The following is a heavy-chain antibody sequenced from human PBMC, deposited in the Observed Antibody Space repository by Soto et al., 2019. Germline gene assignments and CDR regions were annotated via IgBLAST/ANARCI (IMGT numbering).Heavy chain of an antibody. Sequence: HGESLKISCKGSGYSFTSYWISWVRQMPGKGLEWMGRIDPSDSYTNYSPSFQGHVTISADKSISTAYLQWSSLKASDTAMYYCARMCSSTSCTPGADYGMDVWGQGTTVTVSS. J-gene: IGHJ6*02. CDR1: GYSFTSYW. CDR3: ARMCSSTSCTPGADYGMDV. D-gene: IGHD2-2*01. V-gene: IGHV5-10-1*01. CDR2: IDPSDSYT.